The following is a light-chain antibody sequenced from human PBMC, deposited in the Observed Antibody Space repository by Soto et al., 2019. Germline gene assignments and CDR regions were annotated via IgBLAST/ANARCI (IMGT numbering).Light chain of an antibody. CDR3: TSYTSSNTWV. V-gene: IGLV2-18*02. CDR1: SSDVGSYNR. CDR2: EVT. Sequence: QSVLTQPPSVSGSPGQSVTISCTGTSSDVGSYNRVSWYQQPPGTAPKLMIYEVTNRPSGVPDRFSGSKSANTASLTISGLQAEDEADYYCTSYTSSNTWVFGTGTKVTVL. J-gene: IGLJ1*01.